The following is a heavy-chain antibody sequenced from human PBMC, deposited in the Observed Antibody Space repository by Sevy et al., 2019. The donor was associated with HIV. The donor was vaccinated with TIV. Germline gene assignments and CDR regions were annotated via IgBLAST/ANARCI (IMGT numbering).Heavy chain of an antibody. V-gene: IGHV3-49*04. Sequence: SLRLSCTASGFTFGDYCMSWVRQAPGKGLEWVAFLKSDVYGGKVDHAASVRGRFVISRDDSKTIAYLQMNDLKTEDTGVYYCTRWKAAQSIFDYWGQGALVTVSS. J-gene: IGHJ4*02. CDR1: GFTFGDYC. CDR3: TRWKAAQSIFDY. CDR2: LKSDVYGGKV. D-gene: IGHD6-13*01.